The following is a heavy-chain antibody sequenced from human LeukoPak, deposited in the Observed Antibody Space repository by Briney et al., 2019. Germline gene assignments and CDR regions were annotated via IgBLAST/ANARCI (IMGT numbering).Heavy chain of an antibody. CDR3: ARANDSSGYYGPLFDY. Sequence: ASVKVSCKTSGYTFTGYYMHWVRQAPGQGLEWMGWINPNSGGTNYAQKFQGRVTMTRDTSISTAYMELSSLRSEDTAVYYCARANDSSGYYGPLFDYWGQGTLVTVSS. CDR2: INPNSGGT. CDR1: GYTFTGYY. D-gene: IGHD3-22*01. V-gene: IGHV1-2*02. J-gene: IGHJ4*02.